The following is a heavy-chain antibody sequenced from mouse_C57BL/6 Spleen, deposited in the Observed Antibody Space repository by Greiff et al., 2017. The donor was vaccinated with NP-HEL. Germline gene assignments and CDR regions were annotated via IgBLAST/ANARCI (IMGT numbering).Heavy chain of an antibody. V-gene: IGHV1-64*01. J-gene: IGHJ3*01. Sequence: VQLQQPGAELVKPGASVELSCKASGYTFTSYWMHWVKQRPGQGLEWIGMIHPNSGSTNYNEKFKSKATLTVDKSSSTAYMQLSSLTSEDSAVYYCARWGDYDRFAYWGQGTLVTVSA. D-gene: IGHD2-4*01. CDR1: GYTFTSYW. CDR2: IHPNSGST. CDR3: ARWGDYDRFAY.